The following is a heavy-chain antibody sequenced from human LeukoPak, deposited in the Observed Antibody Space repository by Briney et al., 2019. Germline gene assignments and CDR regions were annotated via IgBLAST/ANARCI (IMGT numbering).Heavy chain of an antibody. V-gene: IGHV3-33*06. CDR2: IWYDGSNK. D-gene: IGHD2-8*01. J-gene: IGHJ6*03. CDR3: AKAGYCATAGCPDYYYMDV. Sequence: PGRSLRLSCAASGFTFSSYGMHWVRQAPGKGLEWVAVIWYDGSNKYYADSVKGRFTISRDNSKNTLYLQMNSLRAENTAVYYCAKAGYCATAGCPDYYYMDVWGRGTTVTVSS. CDR1: GFTFSSYG.